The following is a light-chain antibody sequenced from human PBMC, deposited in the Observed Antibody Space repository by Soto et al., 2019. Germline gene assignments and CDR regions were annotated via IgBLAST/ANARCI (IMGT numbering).Light chain of an antibody. Sequence: EIVLTQSPGTVSLSPGERATLSCRASQSVSSNYLAWYQQKPGQAPRLLIYGASSRATGIPDRFSGSGSGTCFALTISRLEPDDFAVYYCQQYGGLPRTFGQGTKVEIK. CDR2: GAS. CDR1: QSVSSNY. V-gene: IGKV3-20*01. J-gene: IGKJ1*01. CDR3: QQYGGLPRT.